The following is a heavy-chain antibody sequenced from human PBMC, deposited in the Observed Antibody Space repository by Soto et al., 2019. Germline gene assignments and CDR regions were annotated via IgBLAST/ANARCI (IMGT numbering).Heavy chain of an antibody. D-gene: IGHD3-16*01. CDR3: ARAYEGDYFDY. CDR1: GFTFSSYA. CDR2: ISYDGSNK. Sequence: QVQLVESGGGVVQPGRSLRLSCAASGFTFSSYAMHWVRQAPGKGLEWVAVISYDGSNKYYAASVKGRFTISRDNSKNTLYLKMNSLRAEDTAVYYCARAYEGDYFDYWGQGTLVTVSS. J-gene: IGHJ4*02. V-gene: IGHV3-30-3*01.